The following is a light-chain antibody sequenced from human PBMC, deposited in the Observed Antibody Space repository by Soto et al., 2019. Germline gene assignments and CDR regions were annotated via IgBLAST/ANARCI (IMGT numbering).Light chain of an antibody. CDR2: AAS. V-gene: IGKV1-27*01. CDR1: QGISNH. J-gene: IGKJ2*01. CDR3: QQRSNWPPMYT. Sequence: DIQMTQSPASLSASVGDRVTITCRASQGISNHLAWYQQKPGKVPKLLIYAASTLQSGVPSRFSGSGSGTDFTLTISSLQPEDVAVYYCQQRSNWPPMYTFGQGTKLEIK.